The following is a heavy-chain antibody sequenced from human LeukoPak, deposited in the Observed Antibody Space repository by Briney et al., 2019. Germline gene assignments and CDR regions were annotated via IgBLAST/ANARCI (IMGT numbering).Heavy chain of an antibody. CDR1: GDSDSSDDYY. D-gene: IGHD3/OR15-3a*01. V-gene: IGHV4-30-2*01. CDR3: ARGTRRNWFDP. J-gene: IGHJ5*02. Sequence: SQTLSLTCTVSGDSDSSDDYYSAWPRQPPGKGLEWIGYIHHGGSTYYTPSLKSRVTISLDRSKNQFSLKLSSVTVADTAFYYCARGTRRNWFDPWGQGTLVTVSS. CDR2: IHHGGST.